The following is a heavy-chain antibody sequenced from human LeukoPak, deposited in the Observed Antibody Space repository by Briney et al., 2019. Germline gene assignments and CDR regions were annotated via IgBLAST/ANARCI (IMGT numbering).Heavy chain of an antibody. V-gene: IGHV3-30*18. Sequence: KLSCKASGGTFSSYAMQWVRQAPGKGLEWVALISFDGSKEYYADSVKGRFTISRDKSKNTLHLQMNNLRAEDTAVYYCAKERRGYYSEYWGQGTQVTVSS. J-gene: IGHJ4*02. CDR1: GGTFSSYA. CDR2: ISFDGSKE. D-gene: IGHD3-22*01. CDR3: AKERRGYYSEY.